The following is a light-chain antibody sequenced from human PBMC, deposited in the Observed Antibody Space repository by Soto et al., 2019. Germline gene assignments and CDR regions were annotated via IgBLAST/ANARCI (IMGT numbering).Light chain of an antibody. CDR2: GNT. CDR1: SSNIGAGYD. Sequence: QAVVTQPPSVSGAPGQMVTISCTGSSSNIGAGYDVYWYQQLPGTAPKLLIYGNTNRPSGVPDRFSGSRSGTSASLAITGLQAEDEADYYCQSYDSSLSVVFGGGTKLTVL. CDR3: QSYDSSLSVV. V-gene: IGLV1-40*01. J-gene: IGLJ2*01.